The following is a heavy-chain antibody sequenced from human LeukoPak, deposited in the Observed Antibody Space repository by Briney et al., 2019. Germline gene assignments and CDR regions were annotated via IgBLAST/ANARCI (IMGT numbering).Heavy chain of an antibody. J-gene: IGHJ4*02. V-gene: IGHV4-39*07. CDR1: GGSISSSSYY. D-gene: IGHD6-13*01. CDR2: IYYSGST. CDR3: ARLYSSPTLLHFDY. Sequence: PSETLSLTCTVSGGSISSSSYYWGWIRQPPGKGLEWIGSIYYSGSTYYNPSLKSRVTISVDTSKNQFSLKLSSVTAADTAVYYCARLYSSPTLLHFDYWGQGTLVTVSS.